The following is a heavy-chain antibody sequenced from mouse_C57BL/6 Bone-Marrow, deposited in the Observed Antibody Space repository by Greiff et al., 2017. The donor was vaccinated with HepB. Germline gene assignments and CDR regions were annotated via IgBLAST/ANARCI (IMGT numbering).Heavy chain of an antibody. Sequence: VQLQQPGAELVKPGASVKLSCKASGYTFTSYWMHWVKQRPGQGLEWIGMIHPNSGSTNYNEKFKSKAPLTVDKSSSTAYMQLSSLTSEDSAVYYCARYPWGVHYFDYWGQGTTLTVSS. CDR2: IHPNSGST. V-gene: IGHV1-64*01. J-gene: IGHJ2*01. CDR1: GYTFTSYW. D-gene: IGHD2-14*01. CDR3: ARYPWGVHYFDY.